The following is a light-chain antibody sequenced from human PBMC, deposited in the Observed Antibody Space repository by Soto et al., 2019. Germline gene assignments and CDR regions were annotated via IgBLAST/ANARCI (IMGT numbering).Light chain of an antibody. Sequence: DIVMTQSPDSLAVSLGERATINCKSSQNVLYDSDNKNYLAWYQQRPGQPPKLLIYWASTRESGVPDRFSGSASVTDFTLTINTLQAEDVAVYYCQQYYTTPWTFGQGTKVEIK. CDR2: WAS. V-gene: IGKV4-1*01. CDR1: QNVLYDSDNKNY. J-gene: IGKJ1*01. CDR3: QQYYTTPWT.